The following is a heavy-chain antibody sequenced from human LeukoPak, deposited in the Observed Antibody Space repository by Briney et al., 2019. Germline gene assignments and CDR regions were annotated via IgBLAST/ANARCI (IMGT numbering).Heavy chain of an antibody. CDR1: GSTFSGIY. V-gene: IGHV1-2*02. D-gene: IGHD2-8*01. Sequence: ASVTLSCKSAGSTFSGIYMHWVRQAPGQGLEWMGWINPNSGATNYAQKFQGRFIMTGDPYINTDYVELSRLRSDDTAVYYCARPQVWCGVKGGMDVWGQGTTVTVSS. CDR3: ARPQVWCGVKGGMDV. J-gene: IGHJ6*02. CDR2: INPNSGAT.